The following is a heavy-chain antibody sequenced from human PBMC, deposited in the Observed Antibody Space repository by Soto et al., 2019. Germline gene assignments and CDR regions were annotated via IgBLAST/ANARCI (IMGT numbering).Heavy chain of an antibody. CDR2: IRFDGSEE. V-gene: IGHV3-33*01. CDR1: GFSFSKFG. D-gene: IGHD3-3*01. J-gene: IGHJ4*02. CDR3: ARDLSIFGDFDY. Sequence: QVQLVESGGGVVQPGRSLRLSCVGSGFSFSKFGMHWVRQSPGQGLEWVAFIRFDGSEEYFADSVKGRFTISRDNSKSTLYLQMNSLRAEDSAVYYCARDLSIFGDFDYRGQGTLVTVSS.